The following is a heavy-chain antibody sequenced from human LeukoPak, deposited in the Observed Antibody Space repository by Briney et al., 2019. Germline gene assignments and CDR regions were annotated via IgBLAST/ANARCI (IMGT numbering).Heavy chain of an antibody. CDR3: ARERSNAFDI. J-gene: IGHJ3*02. CDR1: GFTFSSYA. Sequence: SGGSLRLSCAASGFTFSSYAMHWVRQAPGKGLEWVAVISYDGSNKYYADSVKDRFTISRDNSKNTLYLQMNSLRAEDTAVYYCARERSNAFDIWGQGTMVTVSS. V-gene: IGHV3-30-3*01. CDR2: ISYDGSNK.